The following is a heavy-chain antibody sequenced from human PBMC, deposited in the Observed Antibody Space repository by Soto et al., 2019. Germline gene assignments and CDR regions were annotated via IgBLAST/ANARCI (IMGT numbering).Heavy chain of an antibody. CDR1: GYTFTSYH. D-gene: IGHD4-17*01. V-gene: IGHV1-46*01. CDR3: ARPGRHGDYGY. J-gene: IGHJ4*02. Sequence: QVQLVQSGAEVKKPGASVKVSCKASGYTFTSYHMHWVRQAPGQGLEWMGIINPSGGTTIFAQKFQGRVTMTSDTSTSTVYMELSRLRSEDTAVYYCARPGRHGDYGYWGQGTLVTVSS. CDR2: INPSGGTT.